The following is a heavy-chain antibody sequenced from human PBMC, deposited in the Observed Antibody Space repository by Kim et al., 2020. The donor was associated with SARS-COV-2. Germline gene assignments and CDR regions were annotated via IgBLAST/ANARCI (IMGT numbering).Heavy chain of an antibody. CDR2: INHSGST. D-gene: IGHD6-13*01. CDR3: ASGGAAAGTMDY. Sequence: SETLSLTCAVYGGSFSGYYWSWIRQPPGKGLEWIGEINHSGSTNYNPSLKSRVTISVDTSKNQFSLKLSSVTAADTAVYYCASGGAAAGTMDYWGQGTLV. V-gene: IGHV4-34*01. CDR1: GGSFSGYY. J-gene: IGHJ4*02.